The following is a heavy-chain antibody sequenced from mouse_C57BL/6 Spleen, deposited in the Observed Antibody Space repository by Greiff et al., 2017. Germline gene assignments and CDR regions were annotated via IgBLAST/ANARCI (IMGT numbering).Heavy chain of an antibody. CDR3: ARGDNFFFAY. J-gene: IGHJ3*01. CDR1: GYTFTSYW. Sequence: QVQLQQPGAELVRPGTSVKLSCKASGYTFTSYWMHWVKQRPGQGLEWIGVIDPSDSYTNYNQKFKGKATLTVDTSSSTAYMQLSSLTSEDSAVYDCARGDNFFFAYWGQGTLVTVSA. CDR2: IDPSDSYT. D-gene: IGHD3-3*01. V-gene: IGHV1-59*01.